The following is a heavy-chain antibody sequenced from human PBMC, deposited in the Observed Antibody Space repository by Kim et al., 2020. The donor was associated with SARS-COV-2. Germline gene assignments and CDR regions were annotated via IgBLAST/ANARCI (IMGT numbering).Heavy chain of an antibody. J-gene: IGHJ4*02. CDR1: EFTFSRYS. CDR2: ISRNSDYI. D-gene: IGHD3-10*01. V-gene: IGHV3-21*01. CDR3: ARDLSLGRPGGFDY. Sequence: GGSMRLSCAASEFTFSRYSMNWVSQAPGKGLEWVSTISRNSDYIYYADSVEGRFTISRDNAKNSLYLQMNSLRADDTAMYYCARDLSLGRPGGFDYWGQGTLVTVSS.